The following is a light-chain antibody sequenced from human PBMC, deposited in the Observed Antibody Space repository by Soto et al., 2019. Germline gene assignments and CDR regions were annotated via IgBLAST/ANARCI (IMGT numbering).Light chain of an antibody. CDR1: QSVDGY. CDR3: RQYGNSLSIT. Sequence: EILLTQSPATLSLSLGESATLSCRAGQSVDGYLSCYQHKPGQAPRLLIYGASSRVTGMPDRFSGSGSGRDFTLTISRLEPEDFSVYYCRQYGNSLSITFGQGTRLEIK. J-gene: IGKJ5*01. CDR2: GAS. V-gene: IGKV3-20*01.